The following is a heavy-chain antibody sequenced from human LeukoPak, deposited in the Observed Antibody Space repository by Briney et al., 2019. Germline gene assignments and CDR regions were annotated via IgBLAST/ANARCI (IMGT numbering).Heavy chain of an antibody. CDR1: GFTFSSYA. CDR3: AKAYYYGSGAPDAFDI. Sequence: GGSLRLSCAASGFTFSSYAMSWVRQAPGKGLEWVSAISGSGGSTYYADSVKGRFTISRDNSKNTLYLQMNSLRAEDTAVYYCAKAYYYGSGAPDAFDIWGQGTMVTVSS. J-gene: IGHJ3*02. V-gene: IGHV3-23*01. D-gene: IGHD3-10*01. CDR2: ISGSGGST.